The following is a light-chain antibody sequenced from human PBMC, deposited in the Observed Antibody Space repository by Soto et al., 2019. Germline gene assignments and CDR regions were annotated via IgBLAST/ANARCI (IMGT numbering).Light chain of an antibody. CDR3: QVWDSSSDHRGV. CDR1: NIGSKS. V-gene: IGLV3-21*04. Sequence: SYELTQPPSVSVAPGKTARITYGGNNIGSKSVHWYQQKPGQAPVLVIYYDSDRPSGIPERFSGSNSGNTATLTISRVEAGDEADYYCQVWDSSSDHRGVFGTGTKLTVL. CDR2: YDS. J-gene: IGLJ1*01.